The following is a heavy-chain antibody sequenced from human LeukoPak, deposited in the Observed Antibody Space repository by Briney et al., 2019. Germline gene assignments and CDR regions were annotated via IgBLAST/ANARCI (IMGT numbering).Heavy chain of an antibody. Sequence: PSETLSLTCAVSGYSISSGYYWGWIRQPPGKGLEWIGSIYHSGSTYYNPSLKSRVTISVDTSKNQFSLKLSSVTAADTAVYYCARHYPGDYYDSSGYWNAFDIWGQGTMVTVSS. V-gene: IGHV4-38-2*01. CDR1: GYSISSGYY. J-gene: IGHJ3*02. CDR3: ARHYPGDYYDSSGYWNAFDI. D-gene: IGHD3-22*01. CDR2: IYHSGST.